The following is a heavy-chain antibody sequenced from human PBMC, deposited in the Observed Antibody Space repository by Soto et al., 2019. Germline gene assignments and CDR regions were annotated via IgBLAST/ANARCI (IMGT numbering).Heavy chain of an antibody. V-gene: IGHV1-46*01. J-gene: IGHJ6*02. Sequence: QVQLVQSGAEVKKPGASVKVSCKASGYTFTSYYMHWVRQAPGQGLEWMGIINPSGGSTSYAQKFPGRVTMTRDKSTSTVYIELSRLRSEDTAVYYCARESSLKKAAAGPHYYYYGMDVWGQGTPVTVSS. D-gene: IGHD6-13*01. CDR1: GYTFTSYY. CDR3: ARESSLKKAAAGPHYYYYGMDV. CDR2: INPSGGST.